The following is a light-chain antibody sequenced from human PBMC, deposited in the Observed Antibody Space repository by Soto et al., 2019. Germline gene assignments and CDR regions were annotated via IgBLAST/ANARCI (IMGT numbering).Light chain of an antibody. CDR2: LEGSGSY. CDR1: GGNSSYI. Sequence: QLVLTQSSSASASLGSSVKLTCTLSGGNSSYIIAWHQKHLGKPPRYLMKLEGSGSYNKGSGVPDRFSGSSSGADRYLTISSLQSEDEADYYCETWDSNIQVFGGGTKLTVL. V-gene: IGLV4-60*03. J-gene: IGLJ3*02. CDR3: ETWDSNIQV.